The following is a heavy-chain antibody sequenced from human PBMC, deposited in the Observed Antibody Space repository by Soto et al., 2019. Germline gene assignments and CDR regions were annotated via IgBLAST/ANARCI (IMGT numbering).Heavy chain of an antibody. CDR3: TTGQGAAYYYYGMDV. CDR2: IKSKTDGGTT. V-gene: IGHV3-15*07. CDR1: GFTFSNAW. Sequence: VQLVESGGGLVKPGGSLRLSCAASGFTFSNAWMNWVRQAPGKGLEWVGRIKSKTDGGTTDYAAPVKGRFTISRDDSKNTLYLQMNSLKTEDTAVYYCTTGQGAAYYYYGMDVWGQGTTVTVSS. J-gene: IGHJ6*02.